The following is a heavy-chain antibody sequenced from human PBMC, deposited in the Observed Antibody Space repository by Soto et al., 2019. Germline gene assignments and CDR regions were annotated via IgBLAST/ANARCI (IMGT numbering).Heavy chain of an antibody. D-gene: IGHD2-15*01. J-gene: IGHJ5*02. CDR1: GGSISSISYY. Sequence: SEPLSLTCTVSGGSISSISYYWVWIHQPPGKGLEWIGSIYYSGSTYYNPSLKSRVTISVDTSKNQFSLKLSSVTAADTAVYYCAATVVAATRWFDPWGQGTLVNVSS. CDR2: IYYSGST. V-gene: IGHV4-39*01. CDR3: AATVVAATRWFDP.